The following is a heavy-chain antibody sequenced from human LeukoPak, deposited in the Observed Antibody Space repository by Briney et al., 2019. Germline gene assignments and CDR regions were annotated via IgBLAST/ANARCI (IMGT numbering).Heavy chain of an antibody. CDR1: GFTFSSYW. CDR2: INNDGTTT. CDR3: TRDITLTRGGRSGY. D-gene: IGHD3-10*01. V-gene: IGHV3-74*01. J-gene: IGHJ4*02. Sequence: GGSLRLSCAASGFTFSSYWIYWVRQAPGKGLVWVSRINNDGTTTNFAGSVKGRFTISRDNAKNTVYLQMNSLRAEDTAVYYCTRDITLTRGGRSGYWGQGTLVTVSS.